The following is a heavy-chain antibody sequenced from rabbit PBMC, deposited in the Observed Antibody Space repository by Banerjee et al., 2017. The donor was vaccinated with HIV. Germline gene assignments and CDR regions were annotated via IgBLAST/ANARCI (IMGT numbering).Heavy chain of an antibody. V-gene: IGHV1S40*01. CDR2: IYAGSSGST. D-gene: IGHD5-1*01. CDR3: ARGLWPHYFNL. CDR1: GFSLSSYC. J-gene: IGHJ4*01. Sequence: QSLEESGGDLVKPGASLTLTCTASGFSLSSYCMCWVRQAPGKGLEWIACIYAGSSGSTYYASWANGRFTISKTSSTTVTLQMTSLTAADTATYFCARGLWPHYFNLWGQGTLVTVS.